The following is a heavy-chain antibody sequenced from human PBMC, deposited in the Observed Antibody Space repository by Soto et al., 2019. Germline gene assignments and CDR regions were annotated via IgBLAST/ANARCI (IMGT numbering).Heavy chain of an antibody. CDR2: ISWNSGSI. CDR1: GFTFDDYA. Sequence: GGSLRLSCAASGFTFDDYAMHWVRQAPGKGLEWVSGISWNSGSIGYADSVKGRFTISRDNAKNSLYLQMNSLRAEDTALYYCAKDIGPYRDDAFDIWGQGTMVTVSS. V-gene: IGHV3-9*01. CDR3: AKDIGPYRDDAFDI. J-gene: IGHJ3*02.